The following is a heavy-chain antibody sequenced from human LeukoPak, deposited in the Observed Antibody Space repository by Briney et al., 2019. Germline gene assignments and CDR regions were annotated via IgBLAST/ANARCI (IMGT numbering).Heavy chain of an antibody. CDR1: GFTFSSYA. Sequence: SGGSLRLSCAASGFTFSSYAMHWVRQAPGKGLEWVAVISYDGSNKYYADSVKGRFTISRDNSKNTLYLQMNSLRAEDTAVYYCAKDPPYYDFWSGYYTTDYWGQGTLVTVSS. CDR2: ISYDGSNK. J-gene: IGHJ4*02. D-gene: IGHD3-3*01. CDR3: AKDPPYYDFWSGYYTTDY. V-gene: IGHV3-30-3*01.